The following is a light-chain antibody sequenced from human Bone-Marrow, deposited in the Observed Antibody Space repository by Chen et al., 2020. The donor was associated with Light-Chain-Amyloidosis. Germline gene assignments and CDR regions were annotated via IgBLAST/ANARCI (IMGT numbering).Light chain of an antibody. CDR1: SSDVGGDNH. CDR2: EVT. J-gene: IGLJ1*01. CDR3: SSYTITNTLV. V-gene: IGLV2-14*01. Sequence: QSALTQPAPVSGIPGQSITISCTGTSSDVGGDNHVSWYQQHPDKAPKLMIYEVTNRPSWVPDRFSGSKSDNTASLTISGLQTEDEADYFCSSYTITNTLVFGSGTRVTVL.